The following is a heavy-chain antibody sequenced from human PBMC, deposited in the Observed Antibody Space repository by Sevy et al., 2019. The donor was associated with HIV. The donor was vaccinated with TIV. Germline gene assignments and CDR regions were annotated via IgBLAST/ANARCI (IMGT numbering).Heavy chain of an antibody. Sequence: GGSLRLSCAASGFTFSSYGMHWVRQAPDKGLEWVAVIWYDGSNKYYADSVKGRFTISRDNSKNTLYLQMNSLRAEDTAVCYCARANYYDSSGYYCDYWGQGTLVTVSS. CDR1: GFTFSSYG. V-gene: IGHV3-33*01. D-gene: IGHD3-22*01. CDR2: IWYDGSNK. J-gene: IGHJ4*02. CDR3: ARANYYDSSGYYCDY.